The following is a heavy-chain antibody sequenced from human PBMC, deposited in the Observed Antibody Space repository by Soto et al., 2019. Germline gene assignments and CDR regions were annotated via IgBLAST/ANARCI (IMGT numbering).Heavy chain of an antibody. CDR1: GYTFTSYH. Sequence: ASVKVSCKASGYTFTSYHIHWVRQAPGQGLEWMGVINPASSSTIYAQKFQGRVSMTRDTSTSTVYMELTTLRSEDTAVYYCARAQAWDIHEYWGQGTLVTVSS. J-gene: IGHJ4*02. CDR2: INPASSST. CDR3: ARAQAWDIHEY. D-gene: IGHD1-26*01. V-gene: IGHV1-46*03.